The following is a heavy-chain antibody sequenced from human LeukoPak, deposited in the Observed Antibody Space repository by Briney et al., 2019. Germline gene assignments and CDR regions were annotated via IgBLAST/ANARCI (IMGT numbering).Heavy chain of an antibody. Sequence: GRSLRLSCAASGFTFSSYAMHWVRQAPGKGLEGVAVIYYDGSNKYLVDSVHGRFIISSHDSKKTAYLQMNSQTDNDTAVYYCDISYCSSTSCYLDDCGQGTLVTVSS. D-gene: IGHD2-2*01. CDR2: IYYDGSNK. CDR3: DISYCSSTSCYLDD. V-gene: IGHV3-30-3*01. CDR1: GFTFSSYA. J-gene: IGHJ1*01.